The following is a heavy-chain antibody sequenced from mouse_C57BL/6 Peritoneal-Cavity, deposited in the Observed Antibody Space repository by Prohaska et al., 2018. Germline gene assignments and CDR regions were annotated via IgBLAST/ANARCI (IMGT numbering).Heavy chain of an antibody. Sequence: EVKLLQSGGGLVQPGGSLKLSCAASGIDFSRYWMSWVRRAPGKGLEWIGEIKPDSSTINYAPSLKDKFIISRDNAKKKLYLQMSKVRSEDTARYYGASSNIYAMDYWGQGTPVTASS. D-gene: IGHD2-5*01. CDR2: IKPDSSTI. J-gene: IGHJ4*01. V-gene: IGHV4-1*01. CDR1: GIDFSRYW. CDR3: ASSNIYAMDY.